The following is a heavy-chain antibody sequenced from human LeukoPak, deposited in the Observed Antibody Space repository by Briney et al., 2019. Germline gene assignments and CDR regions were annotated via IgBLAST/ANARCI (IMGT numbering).Heavy chain of an antibody. D-gene: IGHD6-13*01. Sequence: GASVKVSCKASGGTFSSYAISWVRQAPGQGLEWMGRIIPILGIANYAQKFQGRVTITADKSTSTAYMELSSLRSEDTAVYYCARAHYSSSWDDFDYWGQGTLVTVSS. J-gene: IGHJ4*02. CDR1: GGTFSSYA. V-gene: IGHV1-69*04. CDR3: ARAHYSSSWDDFDY. CDR2: IIPILGIA.